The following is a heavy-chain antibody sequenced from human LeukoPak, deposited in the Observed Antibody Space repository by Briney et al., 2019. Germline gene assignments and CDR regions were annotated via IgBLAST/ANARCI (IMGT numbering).Heavy chain of an antibody. CDR1: GFRFSSYG. D-gene: IGHD3-22*01. V-gene: IGHV3-33*06. CDR3: AKSRGYYYEKSGPADY. Sequence: PGGSLRLCCAASGFRFSSYGMHWVRQAPGKGLEWVAVIWYDGSIKYYGDSVKGRFTISRDNSKNTLYMQMNSLSAEDTAVYYCAKSRGYYYEKSGPADYWGQGTLVTVSS. J-gene: IGHJ4*02. CDR2: IWYDGSIK.